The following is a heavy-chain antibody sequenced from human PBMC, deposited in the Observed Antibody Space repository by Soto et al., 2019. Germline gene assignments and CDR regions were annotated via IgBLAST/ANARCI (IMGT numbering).Heavy chain of an antibody. CDR3: ATRGTQGRWLEFADY. CDR1: GGTFSSLG. J-gene: IGHJ4*02. V-gene: IGHV1-69*01. D-gene: IGHD5-12*01. Sequence: QVQLVQSGGEVKRPGSSVKVSCEASGGTFSSLGFTWVRQAPGQGLEWMGGIIPISGRTTFAPKFLGRVTITADESTRTTYMELTALTSDDTAIYYGATRGTQGRWLEFADYWGQGTLVTVSS. CDR2: IIPISGRT.